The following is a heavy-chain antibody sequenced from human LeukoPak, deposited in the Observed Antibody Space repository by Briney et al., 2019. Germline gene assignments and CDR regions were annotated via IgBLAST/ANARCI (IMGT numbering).Heavy chain of an antibody. Sequence: SVKVSCKASGGTFSSYAISWVRQAPGQGLEWMGGIIPIFGTANYARKFQGRVTITADESTSTAYMELSSLRSEDTAVYYCARVAFDSSGSVNWFDPWGQGTLVTVSS. J-gene: IGHJ5*02. D-gene: IGHD3-22*01. CDR3: ARVAFDSSGSVNWFDP. V-gene: IGHV1-69*13. CDR1: GGTFSSYA. CDR2: IIPIFGTA.